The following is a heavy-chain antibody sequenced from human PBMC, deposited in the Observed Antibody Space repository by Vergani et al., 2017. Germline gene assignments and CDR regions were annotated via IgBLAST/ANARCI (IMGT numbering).Heavy chain of an antibody. CDR2: IYVSGIT. Sequence: QVQLQESGPGLVKPSQTLSLTCTVSGASINNDFYYWHWIRQPAGKGLEWIGRIYVSGITDYNSSLQSRVSMSVDTSKNQFSLTLTSVTAADTAVYYCARGSCLGGSCYKPRFDYWGQGILVTVSS. J-gene: IGHJ4*02. D-gene: IGHD2-15*01. CDR3: ARGSCLGGSCYKPRFDY. CDR1: GASINNDFYY. V-gene: IGHV4-61*02.